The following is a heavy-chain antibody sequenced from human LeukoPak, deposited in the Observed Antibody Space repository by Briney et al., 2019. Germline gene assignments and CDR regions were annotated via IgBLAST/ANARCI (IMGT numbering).Heavy chain of an antibody. J-gene: IGHJ4*02. CDR2: INHSGST. D-gene: IGHD3-9*01. CDR1: GGSISSCSYY. V-gene: IGHV4-39*07. CDR3: ARGLRYFDWLLREGPRKNYFDY. Sequence: PSETLSLTCTVSGGSISSCSYYWGWKRQPPGQGLEWIGKINHSGSTNYNPSLKSRVTISVDTSKNQFSLKLSSVTAADTAVYYCARGLRYFDWLLREGPRKNYFDYWGQGTLVTVSS.